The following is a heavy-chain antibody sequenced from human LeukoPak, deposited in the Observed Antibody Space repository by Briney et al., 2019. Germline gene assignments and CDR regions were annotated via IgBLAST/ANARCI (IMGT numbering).Heavy chain of an antibody. V-gene: IGHV3-21*01. D-gene: IGHD6-13*01. CDR2: ISSSSNNI. CDR1: GFTFSSYA. CDR3: ARLANAAAGADY. J-gene: IGHJ4*02. Sequence: PGGSLRLSCAASGFTFSSYAMSWVRQAPGKGLEWVSFISSSSNNIYYADSVKGRFTISRDNAKNSLYLQMNSLRADDTAVYYCARLANAAAGADYWGQGTLVTVST.